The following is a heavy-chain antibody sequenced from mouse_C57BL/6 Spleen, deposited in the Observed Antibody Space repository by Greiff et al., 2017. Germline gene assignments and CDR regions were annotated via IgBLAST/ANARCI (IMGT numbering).Heavy chain of an antibody. Sequence: VKLMESGAELVRPGASVKLSCKASGYTFTDYYINWVKQRPGQGLEWIARIYPGSGNTYYNEKFKGKATLPAEKSSSTAYMQRSSLTSEDSAVYFSAREINYYGSSGSDYWGQGTTLTVST. J-gene: IGHJ2*01. CDR2: IYPGSGNT. CDR1: GYTFTDYY. D-gene: IGHD1-1*01. V-gene: IGHV1-76*01. CDR3: AREINYYGSSGSDY.